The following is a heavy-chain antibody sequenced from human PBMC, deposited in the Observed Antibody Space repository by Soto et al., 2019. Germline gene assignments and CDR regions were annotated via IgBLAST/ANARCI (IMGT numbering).Heavy chain of an antibody. CDR2: ISPDNGNT. V-gene: IGHV1-18*01. CDR1: GYTFTIYG. Sequence: ASVKVSCKASGYTFTIYGINWVRQAPGQGLEWMGWISPDNGNTNYAQKLQGRVTMTTDTSTSTAYMELRSLRSDDTAVCYCARALGYSGYAGMNVWGQGTTVTVSS. D-gene: IGHD5-12*01. CDR3: ARALGYSGYAGMNV. J-gene: IGHJ6*02.